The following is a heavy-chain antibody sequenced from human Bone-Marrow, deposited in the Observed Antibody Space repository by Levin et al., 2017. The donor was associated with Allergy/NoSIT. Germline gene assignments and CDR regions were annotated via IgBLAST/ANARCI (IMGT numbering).Heavy chain of an antibody. Sequence: ASVKVSFKASGYTFISDDINWVRQATGQGLEWMGWMNPKSGNTGYAQKFEGRVSMTRDTSTSTAYMELRSLRSEDTAVYFCARWVAGWHDGYFDLWGRGTLVTVSS. V-gene: IGHV1-8*01. J-gene: IGHJ2*01. CDR3: ARWVAGWHDGYFDL. CDR2: MNPKSGNT. D-gene: IGHD1-1*01. CDR1: GYTFISDD.